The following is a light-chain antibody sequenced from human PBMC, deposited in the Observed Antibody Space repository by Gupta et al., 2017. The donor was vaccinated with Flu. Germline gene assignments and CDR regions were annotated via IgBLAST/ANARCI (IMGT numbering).Light chain of an antibody. Sequence: DIVMTQSPLSLSVPPGETASISCTSSQSLRQSEGYDYLAWYQQKPGQSPHLLIYLGSSRGSGVPDRISGSGSGTDFTLKLSRVESEDVGIYYCMQAHQTPYTFGQGTRLDIK. CDR2: LGS. CDR3: MQAHQTPYT. CDR1: QSLRQSEGYDY. J-gene: IGKJ2*01. V-gene: IGKV2-28*01.